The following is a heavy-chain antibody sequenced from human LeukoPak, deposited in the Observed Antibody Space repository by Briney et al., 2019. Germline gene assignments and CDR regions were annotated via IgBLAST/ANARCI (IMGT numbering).Heavy chain of an antibody. CDR3: ATDYYDSSGYYTGSY. V-gene: IGHV3-30*03. J-gene: IGHJ4*02. CDR2: ISYDGSNT. D-gene: IGHD3-22*01. Sequence: PGGSLRLSCAASGFTFSSYGLHWVRQAPGKGLEWVAVISYDGSNTYYADSVKGRFTISRDNSKNTLYLQMNSLRAEDTAVYHCATDYYDSSGYYTGSYWGQGTLVTVSS. CDR1: GFTFSSYG.